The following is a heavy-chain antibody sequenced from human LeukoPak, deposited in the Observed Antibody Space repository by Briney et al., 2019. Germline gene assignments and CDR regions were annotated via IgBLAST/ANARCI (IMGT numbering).Heavy chain of an antibody. CDR2: IYSGGST. CDR1: XXTVSSNY. CDR3: ARAESGYSYGYIYYYGMDV. D-gene: IGHD5-18*01. Sequence: GGXXRLXXXXXXXTVSSNYMSWVRQAPGKGLEWVPVIYSGGSTYYADSVKGRFTISRDNSKNTLYLQMNSLRAEDTAVYYCARAESGYSYGYIYYYGMDVWGQGTTVTVSS. J-gene: IGHJ6*02. V-gene: IGHV3-53*01.